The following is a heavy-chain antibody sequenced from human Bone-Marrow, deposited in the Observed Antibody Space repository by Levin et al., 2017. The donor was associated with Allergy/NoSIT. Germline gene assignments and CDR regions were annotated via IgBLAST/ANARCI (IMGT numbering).Heavy chain of an antibody. J-gene: IGHJ6*02. CDR2: IFYTGTT. D-gene: IGHD3-16*01. Sequence: PSETLSLTCTVSGGSISTSSYYWVWIRQPPGQGLEWVGSIFYTGTTYYNPSLRSRLTISLDTSKNQFSLTLSSVTAADTAVYYCTRLAFTIRGDFHMDVWGQGTTVIVSS. CDR1: GGSISTSSYY. CDR3: TRLAFTIRGDFHMDV. V-gene: IGHV4-39*01.